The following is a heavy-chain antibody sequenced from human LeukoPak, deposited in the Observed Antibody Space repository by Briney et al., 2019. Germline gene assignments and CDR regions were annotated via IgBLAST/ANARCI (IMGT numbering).Heavy chain of an antibody. CDR3: ARDGAYNTHYYGSGSYDY. CDR2: ISSSGSTI. CDR1: GFTFSSYE. D-gene: IGHD3-10*01. J-gene: IGHJ4*02. V-gene: IGHV3-48*03. Sequence: GGSLRLSCAASGFTFSSYEMNWVRQAPGKGLEWVSYISSSGSTIYYADSVKGRFTISRDNAKNSLYLQMNSLRAEDTAVYYCARDGAYNTHYYGSGSYDYWGQGTLVTVSS.